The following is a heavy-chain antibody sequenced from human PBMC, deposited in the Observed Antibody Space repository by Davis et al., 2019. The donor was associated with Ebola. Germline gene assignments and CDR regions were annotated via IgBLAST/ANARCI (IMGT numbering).Heavy chain of an antibody. CDR1: GYTFTSYG. Sequence: AASVKVSCKASGYTFTSYGISWVRQAPGQGLEWMGWISAYNGNTNYAQKLQGRVTMTRNTSISTAYMELSSLRSEDTAVYYCAREFNYGRVYYYYGMDVWGQGTTVTVSS. V-gene: IGHV1-18*01. CDR3: AREFNYGRVYYYYGMDV. D-gene: IGHD4-11*01. CDR2: ISAYNGNT. J-gene: IGHJ6*02.